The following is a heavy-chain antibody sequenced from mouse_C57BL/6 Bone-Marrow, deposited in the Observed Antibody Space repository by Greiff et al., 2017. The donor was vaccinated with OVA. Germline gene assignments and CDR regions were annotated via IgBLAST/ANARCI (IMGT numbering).Heavy chain of an antibody. CDR1: GFTFSSYG. CDR3: ARHYCGSSYAWFSY. J-gene: IGHJ3*01. V-gene: IGHV5-6*01. Sequence: EVKLQESGGDLVKPGGSLKLSCAASGFTFSSYGMSWVRQTPDKRLEWVATISSGGSYNYYPDSVKGRFTITRDNATNTLYLQMSSLKSDDSAMAYCARHYCGSSYAWFSYWGQGTLVTVSA. CDR2: ISSGGSYN. D-gene: IGHD1-1*01.